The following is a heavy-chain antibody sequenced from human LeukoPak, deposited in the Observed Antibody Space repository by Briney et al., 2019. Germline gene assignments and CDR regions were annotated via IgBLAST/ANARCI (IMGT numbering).Heavy chain of an antibody. D-gene: IGHD2-8*01. J-gene: IGHJ4*02. CDR2: ISGSGGST. Sequence: PGGSLRLSCAASGFTFSCYAMSWVRQAPGKGLEWVSAISGSGGSTYYADSVKGRFTISRDNSKNTLYLQMNSLKAEDTAVYYCAKRGVSVYYFDYWGQGTLVTVSS. CDR1: GFTFSCYA. V-gene: IGHV3-23*01. CDR3: AKRGVSVYYFDY.